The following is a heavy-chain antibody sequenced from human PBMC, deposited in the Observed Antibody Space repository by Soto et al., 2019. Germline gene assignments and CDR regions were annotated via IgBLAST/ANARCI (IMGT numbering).Heavy chain of an antibody. CDR3: ANAPKPFSYSDRSGYPAPFDS. D-gene: IGHD3-22*01. J-gene: IGHJ4*02. Sequence: PGGSLRLSCAASGFTFSSYGMHWVRQAPGKGLEWVAVISYDGSNKYYADSVKGRFTISRDNSKNTLYLQMNSLRPEDTAVYYCANAPKPFSYSDRSGYPAPFDSGGQGTLVTVYS. CDR2: ISYDGSNK. CDR1: GFTFSSYG. V-gene: IGHV3-30*18.